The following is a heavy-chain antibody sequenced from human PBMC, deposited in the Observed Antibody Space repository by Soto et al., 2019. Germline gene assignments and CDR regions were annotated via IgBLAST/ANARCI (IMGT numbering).Heavy chain of an antibody. CDR1: GFTFSSYS. CDR2: ISPSGSSI. V-gene: IGHV3-48*01. J-gene: IGHJ4*02. CDR3: ARVAYYYDSSGYFY. Sequence: PGGSLSLSCAASGFTFSSYSMHWVRQAPGKGLEWVSYISPSGSSIYYADSVKGRFTISRDNAKNSLYLQMNSLRAEDTAVYYCARVAYYYDSSGYFYWGQRTLVPVSS. D-gene: IGHD3-22*01.